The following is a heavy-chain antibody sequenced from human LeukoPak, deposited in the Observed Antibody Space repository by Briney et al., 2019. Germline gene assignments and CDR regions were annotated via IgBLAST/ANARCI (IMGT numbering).Heavy chain of an antibody. V-gene: IGHV3-74*01. J-gene: IGHJ6*02. Sequence: PGGSLRLSCAASGFTFSSYWMHWVRQAPGKGLVWISRIRSDGSRTNYADSVKGRFTISRDNAKNTLYLQMNSLRAEDTAVYYCAKDDYGTNSMDVWGQGTTVTVPS. CDR2: IRSDGSRT. CDR1: GFTFSSYW. CDR3: AKDDYGTNSMDV. D-gene: IGHD4-17*01.